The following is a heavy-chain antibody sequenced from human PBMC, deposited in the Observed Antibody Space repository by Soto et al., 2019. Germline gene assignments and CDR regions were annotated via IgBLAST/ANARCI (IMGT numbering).Heavy chain of an antibody. CDR3: ASARLSHSDDSGGDDSYFHAMDV. Sequence: QVQLVQSGAEVKKPGSSVKVSCKASGGTFSSLDINWVRQAPGQGLEWMGGIIPISETTNYAQIFQGRVSIVADKSTSTAYMELSRLSSEDTAVYYCASARLSHSDDSGGDDSYFHAMDVWGQGTPVTVSS. CDR1: GGTFSSLD. D-gene: IGHD3-22*01. CDR2: IIPISETT. V-gene: IGHV1-69*06. J-gene: IGHJ6*02.